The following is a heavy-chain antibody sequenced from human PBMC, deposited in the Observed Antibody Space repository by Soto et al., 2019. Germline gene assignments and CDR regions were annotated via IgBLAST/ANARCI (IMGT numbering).Heavy chain of an antibody. CDR3: ARIVVVPAAMRRGDAFDI. D-gene: IGHD2-2*01. Sequence: QVQLVQSGAEVKKPGSSVKVSCKASGGTFSSYTISWVRQAPGQGLEWMGRIIPILGIANYAQKFPGTVTITADKSPSPAYMELSSLRCEDTAVYYCARIVVVPAAMRRGDAFDIWGQGTMVTASS. CDR1: GGTFSSYT. V-gene: IGHV1-69*02. J-gene: IGHJ3*02. CDR2: IIPILGIA.